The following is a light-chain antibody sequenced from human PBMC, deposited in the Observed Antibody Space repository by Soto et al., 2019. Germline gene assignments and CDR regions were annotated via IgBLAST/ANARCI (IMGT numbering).Light chain of an antibody. Sequence: QSALTQPASVSGSPGQSISISCTGTNSDIGGYDYVSWYQQHPGKAPKLMISGVSNRPSGVSSRFSGSKSCNTASLTISGLQPQDEAYYYCSSYVVTSAQVIFGVGTKVTVL. CDR3: SSYVVTSAQVI. J-gene: IGLJ2*01. CDR1: NSDIGGYDY. CDR2: GVS. V-gene: IGLV2-14*03.